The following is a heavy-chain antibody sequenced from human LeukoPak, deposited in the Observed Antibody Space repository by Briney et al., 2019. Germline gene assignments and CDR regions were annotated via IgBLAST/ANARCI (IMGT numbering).Heavy chain of an antibody. D-gene: IGHD3-22*01. CDR3: ARDHPSGYPDTLFHY. Sequence: KASETLSLTCTVSGVSSSSSSYDWGWIRQPPGKGRERIGSIYYSGSTYYNPSLKSRVTISVDTSKNQFSLKLSSVTAADTAVYYCARDHPSGYPDTLFHYWGQGTLVTVSS. CDR1: GVSSSSSSYD. J-gene: IGHJ4*02. CDR2: IYYSGST. V-gene: IGHV4-39*07.